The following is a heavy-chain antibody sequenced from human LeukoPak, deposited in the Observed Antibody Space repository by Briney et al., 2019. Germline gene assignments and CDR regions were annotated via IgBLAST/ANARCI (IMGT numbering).Heavy chain of an antibody. CDR1: GFTFSSYW. CDR2: IKQDGSEK. D-gene: IGHD2-2*02. Sequence: GGSLRLSCAASGFTFSSYWMSWVRQAPGKGLEWVANIKQDGSEKDYVDSVKGRFTISRDNAKNSLYLQMNSLRAEDTAVYYCARVRGGYCSSTSCYTIYRDYYYYMDVWGKGTTVTVSS. J-gene: IGHJ6*03. V-gene: IGHV3-7*01. CDR3: ARVRGGYCSSTSCYTIYRDYYYYMDV.